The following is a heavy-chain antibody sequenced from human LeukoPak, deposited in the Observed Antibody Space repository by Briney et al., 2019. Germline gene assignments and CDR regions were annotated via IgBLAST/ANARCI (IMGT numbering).Heavy chain of an antibody. CDR3: ARDRGDHYYLDC. D-gene: IGHD4-17*01. V-gene: IGHV3-23*01. J-gene: IGHJ4*02. Sequence: GGSLRLSCVASGFTFNNYAMNWVRQAPGKGLEWVSAISRSGGSTYYADSVKGRFTISRNDSKNTLYVEMMSLRVEDTGVYFCARDRGDHYYLDCWGQGTLVTVSS. CDR1: GFTFNNYA. CDR2: ISRSGGST.